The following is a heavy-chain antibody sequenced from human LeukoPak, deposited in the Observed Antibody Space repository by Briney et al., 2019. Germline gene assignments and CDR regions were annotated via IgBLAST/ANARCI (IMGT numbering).Heavy chain of an antibody. CDR2: IYYSGST. CDR1: GGSISSGGYY. CDR3: ASTLGAVVVPAARPHWYFDL. Sequence: SQTLSLTCTVSGGSISSGGYYWSWIRQHPGKGLEWIGYIYYSGSTYYNPSLKGRVTISVDTSKNQFSLKLSSVTAADTAVYYCASTLGAVVVPAARPHWYFDLWGRGTLVTVSS. D-gene: IGHD2-2*01. J-gene: IGHJ2*01. V-gene: IGHV4-31*03.